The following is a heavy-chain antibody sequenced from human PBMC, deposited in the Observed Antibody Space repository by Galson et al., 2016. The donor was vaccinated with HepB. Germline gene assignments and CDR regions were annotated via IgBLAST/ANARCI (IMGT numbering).Heavy chain of an antibody. J-gene: IGHJ3*02. Sequence: ETLSLTCRVSGDSIGRYYWSWLRQPPGKGLEWIGYIYNIASTNYNPSLKNRVTISIDTSKNQFSLRLTSVTAADTALYYCARDVILASYPRAFDIWGHGTMVTVSS. CDR1: GDSIGRYY. V-gene: IGHV4-59*13. CDR2: IYNIAST. D-gene: IGHD5-12*01. CDR3: ARDVILASYPRAFDI.